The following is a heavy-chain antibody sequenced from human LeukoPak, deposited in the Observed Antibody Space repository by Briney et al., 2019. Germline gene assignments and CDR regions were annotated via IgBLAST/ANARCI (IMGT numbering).Heavy chain of an antibody. CDR2: ISAYNGNT. D-gene: IGHD3-10*01. V-gene: IGHV1-18*01. CDR3: ARDVVGERTYNWFDP. CDR1: GYTFTSYG. Sequence: ASVKVSCKASGYTFTSYGISWVRQAPGQRLEWMGWISAYNGNTNYAQKFQGRVSMTRDTSTSTAYMELRSLRSDDTAVYYCARDVVGERTYNWFDPWGQGTLVTVSS. J-gene: IGHJ5*02.